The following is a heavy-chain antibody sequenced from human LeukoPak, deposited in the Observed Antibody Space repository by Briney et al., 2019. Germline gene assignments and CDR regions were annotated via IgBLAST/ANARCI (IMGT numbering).Heavy chain of an antibody. D-gene: IGHD2-15*01. J-gene: IGHJ4*02. V-gene: IGHV3-21*01. Sequence: GGSLRLSCAASGFTSSSYSMNWVRQAPGKGLEWVSSISSSSSYIYYADSVKGRFTISRDNAKNSLYLQMNSLRAEDTAVYYCARDEVVVAAELDYWGQGTLVTVSS. CDR3: ARDEVVVAAELDY. CDR2: ISSSSSYI. CDR1: GFTSSSYS.